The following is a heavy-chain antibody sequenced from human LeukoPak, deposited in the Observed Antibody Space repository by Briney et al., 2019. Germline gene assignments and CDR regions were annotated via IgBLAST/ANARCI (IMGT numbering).Heavy chain of an antibody. CDR3: ARIWFGELSHADAFDI. Sequence: ASVKVSCKASGYTFTSYDINWVRQATGQGLEWMGRMNPNSGNTGYAQKFQGRVTMTRNTSISTAYMELSSLRSEDTAVYYCARIWFGELSHADAFDIWGQGTMVTVSS. J-gene: IGHJ3*02. D-gene: IGHD3-10*01. CDR1: GYTFTSYD. CDR2: MNPNSGNT. V-gene: IGHV1-8*01.